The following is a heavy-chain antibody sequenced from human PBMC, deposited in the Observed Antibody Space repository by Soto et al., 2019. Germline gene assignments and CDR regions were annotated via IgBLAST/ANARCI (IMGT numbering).Heavy chain of an antibody. CDR2: ISYDGSNT. Sequence: QVQLVESGGGVVQPGRSLRLSCAASGFTFSSYGMHWVRQAPGKGLEWVAVISYDGSNTYYADSAKGRFTISRDNPKNTLYLQMTSLRAEDTAVYYCAKETYSGPLDYWRQGTLVTVSS. CDR3: AKETYSGPLDY. V-gene: IGHV3-30*18. CDR1: GFTFSSYG. J-gene: IGHJ4*02. D-gene: IGHD2-15*01.